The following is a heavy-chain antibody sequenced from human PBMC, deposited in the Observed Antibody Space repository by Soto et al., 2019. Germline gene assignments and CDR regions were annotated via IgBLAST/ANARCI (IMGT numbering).Heavy chain of an antibody. CDR3: ARGYCSGGTCYSKRDFYYGLDV. CDR1: GYTFTNYW. D-gene: IGHD2-15*01. Sequence: GESLKISCKGSGYTFTNYWIGWVRQMPGKGLEWMGIIYACDSDTRYSPSFQGQVTFSVDMSINAAYLQWSSLRASDTAIYYCARGYCSGGTCYSKRDFYYGLDVWGQGTTVTVSS. J-gene: IGHJ6*02. CDR2: IYACDSDT. V-gene: IGHV5-51*01.